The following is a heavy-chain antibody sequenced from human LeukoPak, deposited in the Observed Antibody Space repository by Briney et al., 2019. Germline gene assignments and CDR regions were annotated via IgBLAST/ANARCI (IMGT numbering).Heavy chain of an antibody. CDR2: INPSGGST. Sequence: ASVKVSCKASGYTFTIYYMHWVRQAPGQGLEWMGVINPSGGSTSYAQKFQGRVTMTRDTSTSTVYMELSSLRSEDAAAYYCARDLVSTVTTRVYWGQGTLVTVSS. J-gene: IGHJ4*02. V-gene: IGHV1-46*01. D-gene: IGHD4-17*01. CDR1: GYTFTIYY. CDR3: ARDLVSTVTTRVY.